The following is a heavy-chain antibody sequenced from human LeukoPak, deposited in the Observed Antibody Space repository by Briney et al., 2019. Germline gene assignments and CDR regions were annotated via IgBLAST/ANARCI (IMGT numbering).Heavy chain of an antibody. CDR2: IKQDGSEK. V-gene: IGHV3-7*01. CDR3: ARRDHGDYGEEY. J-gene: IGHJ4*02. Sequence: PGGSLRLSCAASGFTFSNYWMTWVRQAPGKGLEWVANIKQDGSEKYYVDSVKGRFTISRDNAKNSLSLQMNSLRAEDTAVYYCARRDHGDYGEEYWGQGTLVTVSS. CDR1: GFTFSNYW. D-gene: IGHD4-17*01.